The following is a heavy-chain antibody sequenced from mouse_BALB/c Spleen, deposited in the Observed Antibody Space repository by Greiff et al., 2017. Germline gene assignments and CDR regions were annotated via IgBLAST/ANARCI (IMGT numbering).Heavy chain of an antibody. V-gene: IGHV10-1*02. CDR1: GFTFNTYA. CDR2: IRSKSNNYAT. D-gene: IGHD3-3*01. CDR3: VRQGLAY. J-gene: IGHJ3*01. Sequence: EVHLVESGRGLVQPKGSLKLSCAASGFTFNTYAMNWVRQAPGKGLEWVARIRSKSNNYATYYADSVKDRFTISRDDSQSMLYLQMNNLKTEDTAMYYCVRQGLAYWGQGTLVTVSA.